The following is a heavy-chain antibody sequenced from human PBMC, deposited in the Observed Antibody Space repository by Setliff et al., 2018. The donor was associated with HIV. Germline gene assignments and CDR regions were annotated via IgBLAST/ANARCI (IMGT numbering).Heavy chain of an antibody. CDR1: GGSFSGYY. V-gene: IGHV4-34*01. CDR3: ARLRREEQWLVRGWFDP. CDR2: INHSGST. Sequence: PSETLSLTCAVYGGSFSGYYWSWIRQPPGKGLEWIGEINHSGSTNYNPSLKSRVTISVDTSKNQFSLKLSSVTAADTAVYYCARLRREEQWLVRGWFDPWGQGTLVTVSS. J-gene: IGHJ5*02. D-gene: IGHD6-19*01.